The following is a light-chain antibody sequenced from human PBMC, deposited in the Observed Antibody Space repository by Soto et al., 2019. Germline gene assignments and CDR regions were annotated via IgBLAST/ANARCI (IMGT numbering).Light chain of an antibody. CDR3: QQYNKWPPIT. Sequence: EIAMTLSPATLSVSPGERATLSCRASQSVSSNLAWYQHKPGQAPRLLIYDASTRTNGIPDRFIGSGSGTEFTLTISSLQSEECAIYYCQQYNKWPPITFGQGARLEIK. CDR2: DAS. J-gene: IGKJ5*01. V-gene: IGKV3-15*01. CDR1: QSVSSN.